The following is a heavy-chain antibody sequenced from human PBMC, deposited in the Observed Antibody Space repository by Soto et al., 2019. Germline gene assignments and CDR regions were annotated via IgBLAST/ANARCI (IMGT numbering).Heavy chain of an antibody. D-gene: IGHD2-2*01. J-gene: IGHJ6*02. Sequence: PGGSLRLSCAASGFTFSSYDMHWVRQATGKGLEWVSGIGTDGDTYYPGSVKGRFTISRENAKNSLYLQMNSLRAGDTAVYYCGRARYCISTSCSGNYFYGMDVWGQGTTVTVSS. CDR1: GFTFSSYD. V-gene: IGHV3-13*01. CDR3: GRARYCISTSCSGNYFYGMDV. CDR2: IGTDGDT.